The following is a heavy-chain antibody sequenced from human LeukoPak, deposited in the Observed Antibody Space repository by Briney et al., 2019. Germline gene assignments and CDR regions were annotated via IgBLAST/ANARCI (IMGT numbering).Heavy chain of an antibody. J-gene: IGHJ5*01. CDR2: IRKNGRDT. CDR3: AKRGYSSCFDS. D-gene: IGHD5-12*01. V-gene: IGHV3-23*01. Sequence: GGSLRLSCAASGFTFSYHSMSWVRQAPGKGLEWVSNIRKNGRDTYYTDSVKGRFTISRDNSRNSLYLEMNSLRAEDTAVYYCAKRGYSSCFDSWGRGTLVTVSS. CDR1: GFTFSYHS.